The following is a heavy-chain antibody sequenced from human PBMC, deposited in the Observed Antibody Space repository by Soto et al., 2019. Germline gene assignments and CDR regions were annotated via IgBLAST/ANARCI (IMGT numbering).Heavy chain of an antibody. CDR3: AKDGASYTSGYFWGADY. CDR1: GLTLSSYG. J-gene: IGHJ4*02. V-gene: IGHV3-30*18. Sequence: QVQLVEFGGGEVQPGRSLRLSCVASGLTLSSYGMHWVRQALGKGLEWVAVITFDGNKKYYADSVKGRFTISRDNAKNTLYLQMNSLRTEDTGLYYCAKDGASYTSGYFWGADYWGQGTLVSVSS. D-gene: IGHD6-19*01. CDR2: ITFDGNKK.